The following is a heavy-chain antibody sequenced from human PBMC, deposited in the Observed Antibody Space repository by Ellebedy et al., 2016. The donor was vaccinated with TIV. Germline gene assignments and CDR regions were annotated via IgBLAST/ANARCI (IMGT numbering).Heavy chain of an antibody. CDR2: MNPNNGNT. CDR3: ARGPRGWDVAGVAFNI. J-gene: IGHJ3*02. V-gene: IGHV1-8*01. CDR1: GYIFTNYD. D-gene: IGHD1-26*01. Sequence: ASVKVSCXASGYIFTNYDINWVRQATGQGLEWMGWMNPNNGNTGYAQRFQGRVALTRDTSINTAYMELSSLRSEDTAVYYCARGPRGWDVAGVAFNIWGRGTMVTVSS.